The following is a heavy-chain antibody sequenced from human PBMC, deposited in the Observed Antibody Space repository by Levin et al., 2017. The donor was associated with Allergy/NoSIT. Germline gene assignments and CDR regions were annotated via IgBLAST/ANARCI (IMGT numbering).Heavy chain of an antibody. CDR3: ASFWSGYYSNYYYGMDV. D-gene: IGHD3-3*01. CDR2: INHSGST. Sequence: SQTLSLTCAVYGGSFSGYYWSWIRQPPGKGLEWIGEINHSGSTNYNPSLKSRVTISVDTSKNQFSLKLSSVTAADTAVYYCASFWSGYYSNYYYGMDVWGQGTTVTVSS. V-gene: IGHV4-34*01. J-gene: IGHJ6*02. CDR1: GGSFSGYY.